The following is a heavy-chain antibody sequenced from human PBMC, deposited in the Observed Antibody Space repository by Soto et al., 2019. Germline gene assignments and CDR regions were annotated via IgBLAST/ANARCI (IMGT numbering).Heavy chain of an antibody. J-gene: IGHJ4*02. CDR2: ISAYNGNT. CDR1: GYTFTSYG. D-gene: IGHD6-19*01. V-gene: IGHV1-18*01. Sequence: ASVKVSCKASGYTFTSYGISWVRQAPGQGLEWMGWISAYNGNTNYAQKLQGRVTMTTDTSTSTAYMELRSLRSEDTAVYYCARMKGAQQWLVLGYWGQGTLVTVSS. CDR3: ARMKGAQQWLVLGY.